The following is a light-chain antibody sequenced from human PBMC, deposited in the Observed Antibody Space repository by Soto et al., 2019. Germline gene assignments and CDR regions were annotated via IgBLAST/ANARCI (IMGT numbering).Light chain of an antibody. V-gene: IGKV3-15*01. CDR3: QQYNNWPRT. J-gene: IGKJ1*01. CDR1: QSVTTN. Sequence: IVMTHSPATLSVSPKEWATLXRRASQSVTTNLAWYQQTPAQAPRLLIYDASTRATGIPARFSGSGSGTEFTLTISSLQSEDFAIYYCQQYNNWPRTFGQGTKVDVK. CDR2: DAS.